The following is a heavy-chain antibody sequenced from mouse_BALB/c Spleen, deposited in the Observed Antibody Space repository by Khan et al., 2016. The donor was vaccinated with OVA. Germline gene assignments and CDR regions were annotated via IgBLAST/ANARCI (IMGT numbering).Heavy chain of an antibody. V-gene: IGHV9-3-1*01. Sequence: QIQLVQSGPELKKPGETVKISCKASGYTFTNYGMNWVKQAPGQGLKWMGWINTYTGEPTYADDFKGRFAFSLDTSASTAYLQINNLKDEDTATYFCARVGYNGTMDYWGQGTSVTVSS. CDR1: GYTFTNYG. CDR3: ARVGYNGTMDY. D-gene: IGHD2-14*01. CDR2: INTYTGEP. J-gene: IGHJ4*01.